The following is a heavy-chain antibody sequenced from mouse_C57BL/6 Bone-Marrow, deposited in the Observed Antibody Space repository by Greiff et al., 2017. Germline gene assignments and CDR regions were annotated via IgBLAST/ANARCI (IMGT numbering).Heavy chain of an antibody. D-gene: IGHD2-5*01. CDR1: GYTFTSYW. V-gene: IGHV1-7*01. CDR3: AYYYSNPYYLDY. CDR2: INPTSGYT. Sequence: QVQLKESGAELAKPGASVKLSCKASGYTFTSYWMHWVKQRPGQGLEWIGYINPTSGYTKYNQKFKDKATLTADKSSSTAYMQLSSLTYEDSAVYYCAYYYSNPYYLDYWGQGTTLTVSS. J-gene: IGHJ2*01.